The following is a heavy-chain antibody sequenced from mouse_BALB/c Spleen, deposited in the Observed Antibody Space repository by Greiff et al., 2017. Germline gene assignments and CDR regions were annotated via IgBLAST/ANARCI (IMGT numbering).Heavy chain of an antibody. D-gene: IGHD2-4*01. CDR2: ILPGSGST. Sequence: QVQLQQSGAELMKPGASVKISCKATGYTFSSYWIEWVKQRPGHGLEWIGEILPGSGSTNYNEKFKGKATFTADTSSNTAYMQLSSLTSEDSAVYYCARRSTMITAWFDYWGQGTLVTVSA. J-gene: IGHJ3*01. V-gene: IGHV1-9*01. CDR1: GYTFSSYW. CDR3: ARRSTMITAWFDY.